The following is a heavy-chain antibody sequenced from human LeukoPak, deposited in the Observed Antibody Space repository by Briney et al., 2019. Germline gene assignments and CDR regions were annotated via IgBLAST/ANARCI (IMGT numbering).Heavy chain of an antibody. CDR3: SKGPNRKSSAGTPHD. J-gene: IGHJ4*02. Sequence: GGSLRLSCAASGFTFSNYAMTWVRQAPGKGLQWVSTISGSGGGTYYADSVRGRFLISRDNSKNTLYLQMYSLRPEDTAIYYCSKGPNRKSSAGTPHDWGQGSLVTVSS. V-gene: IGHV3-23*01. D-gene: IGHD1-1*01. CDR2: ISGSGGGT. CDR1: GFTFSNYA.